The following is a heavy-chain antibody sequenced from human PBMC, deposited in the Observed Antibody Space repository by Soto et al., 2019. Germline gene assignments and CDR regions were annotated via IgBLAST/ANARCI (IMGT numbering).Heavy chain of an antibody. CDR2: IYWDDDK. V-gene: IGHV2-5*02. Sequence: QITLKESGPTLVKPTQTLTLTCTFSGFSLSTSGVGVGWIRQPPGKALEWLALIYWDDDKRYSPSLKSRLTITKDTSKNQVVLTMTNMDPVDTATYYCAHRGLRTRTVDYWGQGTLVTVSS. J-gene: IGHJ4*02. CDR3: AHRGLRTRTVDY. CDR1: GFSLSTSGVG. D-gene: IGHD4-17*01.